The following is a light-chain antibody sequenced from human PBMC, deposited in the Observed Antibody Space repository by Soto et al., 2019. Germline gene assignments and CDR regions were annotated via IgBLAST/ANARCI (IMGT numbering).Light chain of an antibody. CDR3: QQRYSAPYT. J-gene: IGKJ2*01. CDR1: QSIYSS. CDR2: AAS. Sequence: DIQMTQSPSSLSASVGDRVTITCRASQSIYSSLNWYHQKPGKAPKLLIYAASTLQSGVPSRFSGSGSGTDFTLSISSLQPEDFATYYCQQRYSAPYTFGQGTKLEI. V-gene: IGKV1-39*01.